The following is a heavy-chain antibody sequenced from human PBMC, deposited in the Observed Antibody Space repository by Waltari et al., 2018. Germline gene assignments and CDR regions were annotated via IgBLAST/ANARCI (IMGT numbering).Heavy chain of an antibody. D-gene: IGHD2-21*02. J-gene: IGHJ1*01. V-gene: IGHV1-24*01. CDR3: ATLPLTYCGGDCPYFQH. CDR1: GYTLTELS. Sequence: QVQLVQSGAEVRKPGASVKVSCKVSGYTLTELSFHWRRQAPGKGLEWIGGFDPEEGELIYAQNFQGRVTMTEDTSTDSAYMELSSLISEDTAVYYCATLPLTYCGGDCPYFQHWGQGTLVTVSS. CDR2: FDPEEGEL.